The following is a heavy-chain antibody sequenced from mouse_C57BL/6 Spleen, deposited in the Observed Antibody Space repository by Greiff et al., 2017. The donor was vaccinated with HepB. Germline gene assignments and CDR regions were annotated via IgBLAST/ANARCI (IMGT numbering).Heavy chain of an antibody. D-gene: IGHD2-3*01. CDR3: TRGEMGFAY. V-gene: IGHV5-9-1*02. CDR1: GFTFSSYA. J-gene: IGHJ3*01. CDR2: ISSGGDYI. Sequence: EVKVVESGEGLVKPGGSLKLSCAASGFTFSSYAMSWVRQTPEKRLEWVAYISSGGDYIYYADTVKGRFTISRDNARNTLYLQMSSLKSEDTAMYYCTRGEMGFAYWGQGTLVTVSA.